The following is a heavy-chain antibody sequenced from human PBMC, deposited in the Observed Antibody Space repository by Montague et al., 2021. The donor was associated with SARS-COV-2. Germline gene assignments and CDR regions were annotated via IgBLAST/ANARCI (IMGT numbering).Heavy chain of an antibody. V-gene: IGHV4-34*01. J-gene: IGHJ3*02. Sequence: SETRSLTCAVYGGSFSGYYWSWIRQPPGKGLEWIGEINHSGSTNYNPSLKSRVTISVDTSKNQFSLKLSSVTAADTAVCYCAIPMVRGFSRAFDIWGQGTMVTGSS. CDR2: INHSGST. CDR1: GGSFSGYY. CDR3: AIPMVRGFSRAFDI. D-gene: IGHD3-10*01.